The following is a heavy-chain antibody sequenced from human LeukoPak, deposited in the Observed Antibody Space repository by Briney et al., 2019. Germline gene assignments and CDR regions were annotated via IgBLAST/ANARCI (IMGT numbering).Heavy chain of an antibody. CDR3: ARGDYDGSGSFDY. CDR2: IGNDGDP. CDR1: GFTFRMYD. Sequence: GGSLRLSCAASGFTFRMYDMHWVRQAAGKGLEWAAGIGNDGDPYYPGSVKGRFTVSRENAKNSLYLQMNSLRAGDTAVYYCARGDYDGSGSFDYWGQGTLVTVSS. D-gene: IGHD3-10*01. J-gene: IGHJ4*02. V-gene: IGHV3-13*05.